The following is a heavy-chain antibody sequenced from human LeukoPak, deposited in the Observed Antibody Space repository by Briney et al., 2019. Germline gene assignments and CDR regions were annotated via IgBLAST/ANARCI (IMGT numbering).Heavy chain of an antibody. Sequence: SETLSLTCGVSGGSISTTNWWTWVRQPPGEGLEWIGEVHLSGRTHYNPSLESRVTMSVDMSENHISLRLTSVTAADTAVYYCASPIVGAMGHPFDIWGQGTMVTVSS. CDR2: VHLSGRT. CDR1: GGSISTTNW. V-gene: IGHV4-4*02. CDR3: ASPIVGAMGHPFDI. D-gene: IGHD1-26*01. J-gene: IGHJ3*02.